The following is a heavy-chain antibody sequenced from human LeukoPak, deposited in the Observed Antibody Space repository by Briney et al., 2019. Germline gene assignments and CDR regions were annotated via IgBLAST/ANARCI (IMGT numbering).Heavy chain of an antibody. V-gene: IGHV5-51*01. CDR3: ARVDRRGYSDYTAILPDY. Sequence: GESLKISCKGSGYNFISNWIGWVRQMPGKGLECMGIIYPGGSSIIYSPSFQGQVTISADKSISTAYLQWTSLKASDTAMYYCARVDRRGYSDYTAILPDYWGQGTLVTVSS. CDR1: GYNFISNW. D-gene: IGHD5-12*01. J-gene: IGHJ4*02. CDR2: IYPGGSSI.